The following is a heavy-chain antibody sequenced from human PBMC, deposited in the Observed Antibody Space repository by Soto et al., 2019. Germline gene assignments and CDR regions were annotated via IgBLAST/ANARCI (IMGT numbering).Heavy chain of an antibody. V-gene: IGHV3-23*01. CDR1: GFIFENFG. Sequence: PGGSLRLSCAASGFIFENFGMSWVRQAPGKGLEWISSISGSGFKKYCADSVKGRFTISRDNSKSTVYLELNNLSAEDTAVYHCAKNQGVELVPLATVDWFDPWGQGSVVTVS. D-gene: IGHD1-26*01. J-gene: IGHJ5*02. CDR3: AKNQGVELVPLATVDWFDP. CDR2: ISGSGFKK.